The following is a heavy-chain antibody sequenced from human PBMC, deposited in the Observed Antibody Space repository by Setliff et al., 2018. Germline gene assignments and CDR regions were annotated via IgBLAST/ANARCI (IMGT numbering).Heavy chain of an antibody. CDR3: ARQYNDYYYYYMDV. V-gene: IGHV3-21*01. D-gene: IGHD1-1*01. Sequence: GESLKISCAASGFNFRTYTMNWARQAPGKGLEWVSYMSSSSSYIYYADSVKGRFTISRDNAKNSLYLQMNSLRVEDTAVYYCARQYNDYYYYYMDVWGRGTAVTVSS. CDR1: GFNFRTYT. J-gene: IGHJ6*03. CDR2: MSSSSSYI.